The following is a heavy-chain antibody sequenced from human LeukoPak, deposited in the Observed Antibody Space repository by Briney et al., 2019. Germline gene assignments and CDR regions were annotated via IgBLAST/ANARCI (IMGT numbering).Heavy chain of an antibody. CDR1: GYTFTSYY. V-gene: IGHV1-46*01. J-gene: IGHJ5*02. CDR2: INPSGGST. Sequence: GASVKVSCKASGYTFTSYYMHWVRQAPGQGLEWMGIINPSGGSTSYAQKFQGRVTMTRDTSTSTVYMELSSLRSEDTAVYYCARSGYSGYATIGEYNWFDPWGQGTLVTVSS. D-gene: IGHD5-12*01. CDR3: ARSGYSGYATIGEYNWFDP.